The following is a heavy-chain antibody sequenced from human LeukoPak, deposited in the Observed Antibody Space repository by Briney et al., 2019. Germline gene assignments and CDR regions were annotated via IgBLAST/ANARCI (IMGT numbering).Heavy chain of an antibody. V-gene: IGHV3-23*01. Sequence: GGSLRLSCAVSGLTFSRYAMSWVRQAPGKGLEWVSAISESGTGTYYADSVKGRFTISRDNSKNTLSLHMSSLRAGDTAVYYCAKDIAQGYTFGSIEEDYWGQGTLVTVSS. CDR1: GLTFSRYA. D-gene: IGHD5-18*01. CDR2: ISESGTGT. J-gene: IGHJ4*02. CDR3: AKDIAQGYTFGSIEEDY.